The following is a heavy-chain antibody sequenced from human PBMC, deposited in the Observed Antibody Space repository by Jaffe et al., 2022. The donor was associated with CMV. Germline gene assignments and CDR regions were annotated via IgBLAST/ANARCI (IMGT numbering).Heavy chain of an antibody. J-gene: IGHJ5*02. V-gene: IGHV1-46*01. D-gene: IGHD2-2*01. CDR3: ARDQGGSCSSNSCSPGS. CDR2: VNPSGGSI. Sequence: QVQLVQSGAEVRKPGASVKISCKASGYPFTYYDIHWVRQAPGQGLEWMGIVNPSGGSITYAQKFQGRVTMTRDTSTTTVYMELSSLTSEDTAVYYCARDQGGSCSSNSCSPGSWGQGTLVTVSS. CDR1: GYPFTYYD.